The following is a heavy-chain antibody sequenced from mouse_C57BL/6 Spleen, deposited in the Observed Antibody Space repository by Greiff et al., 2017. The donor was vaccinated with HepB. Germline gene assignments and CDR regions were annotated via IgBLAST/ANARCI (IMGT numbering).Heavy chain of an antibody. D-gene: IGHD4-1*01. CDR3: ARDWDVHYFDY. J-gene: IGHJ2*01. V-gene: IGHV1-66*01. Sequence: VKLMESGPELVKPGASVKISCKASGYSFTSYYIHWVKQRPGQGLEWIGWIYPGSGNTKYNEKFKGKATLTADTSSSTAYMQLSSLTSEDSAVYYCARDWDVHYFDYWGQGTTLTVSS. CDR1: GYSFTSYY. CDR2: IYPGSGNT.